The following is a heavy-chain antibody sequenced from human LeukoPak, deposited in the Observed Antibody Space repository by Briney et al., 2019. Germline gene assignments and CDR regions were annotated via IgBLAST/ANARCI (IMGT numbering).Heavy chain of an antibody. Sequence: ASVKVSCXVSGYTLTELSMHWVRQAPGKGLGWMGGLDPEDGKTIYAQKFQGRVTMTEDTSTDTAYMELSSLRSEDTAVYYCATDGSSGSYPRDAFDIWGQGTMVTVSS. V-gene: IGHV1-24*01. D-gene: IGHD1-26*01. CDR2: LDPEDGKT. CDR1: GYTLTELS. J-gene: IGHJ3*02. CDR3: ATDGSSGSYPRDAFDI.